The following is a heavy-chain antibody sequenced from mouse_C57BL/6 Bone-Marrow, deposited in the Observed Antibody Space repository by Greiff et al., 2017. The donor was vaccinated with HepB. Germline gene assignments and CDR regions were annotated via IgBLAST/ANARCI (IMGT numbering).Heavy chain of an antibody. J-gene: IGHJ1*03. Sequence: VKLVESGGGLVKPGGSLKLSCAASGFTFSDYGMHWVRQAPEKGLEWVAYISSGSSTIYYADTVKGRFTISRDNAKNTLFLQMTSLRSEDTAMYYCANYYGSSSYWYFDVWGTGTTVTVSS. V-gene: IGHV5-17*01. D-gene: IGHD1-1*01. CDR3: ANYYGSSSYWYFDV. CDR2: ISSGSSTI. CDR1: GFTFSDYG.